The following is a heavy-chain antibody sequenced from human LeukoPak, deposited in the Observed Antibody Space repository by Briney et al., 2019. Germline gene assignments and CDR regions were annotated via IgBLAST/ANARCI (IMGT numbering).Heavy chain of an antibody. CDR1: GFTSDVFS. V-gene: IGHV3-11*04. Sequence: GRSLRLSSTASGFTSDVFSIAWIPQAPGEGLDWVAYISSSGTVTSYADSVKGRLTVPRNNAKNSLYLQMDNLRADHTVMYYWARPARSGIYYPDAFEKWGQGQVVTVSS. CDR3: ARPARSGIYYPDAFEK. J-gene: IGHJ3*02. D-gene: IGHD3-10*01. CDR2: ISSSGTVT.